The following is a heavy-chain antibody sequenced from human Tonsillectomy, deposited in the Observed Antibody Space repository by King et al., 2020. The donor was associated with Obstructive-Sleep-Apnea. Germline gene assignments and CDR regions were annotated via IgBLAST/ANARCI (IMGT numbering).Heavy chain of an antibody. Sequence: VQLVESGGGVVQPGRSLRLSCAASGFTFSHWVRQAPGKGLEWVAVISYDGSNKYYADPVKGRFTISSDNSKNTLYLQMNSLRAEDTAVYYCARERNSGDTLDYWGQGTLVTVSS. D-gene: IGHD5-12*01. J-gene: IGHJ4*02. CDR2: ISYDGSNK. CDR3: ARERNSGDTLDY. V-gene: IGHV3-30-3*01. CDR1: GFTFS.